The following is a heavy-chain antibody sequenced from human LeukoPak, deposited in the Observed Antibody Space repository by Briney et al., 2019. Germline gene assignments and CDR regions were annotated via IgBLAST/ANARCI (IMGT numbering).Heavy chain of an antibody. Sequence: SETLSLTCTVSGDSISSYYWSWIRQPPGKGLEWLGYIYNSRDTNYNPSLKSRVTFSVDTSKNQFSLKLSSVTAADTAVYYCARKGPIAATGPDYWGQGTLVTVSS. V-gene: IGHV4-59*01. CDR1: GDSISSYY. D-gene: IGHD6-13*01. CDR2: IYNSRDT. J-gene: IGHJ4*02. CDR3: ARKGPIAATGPDY.